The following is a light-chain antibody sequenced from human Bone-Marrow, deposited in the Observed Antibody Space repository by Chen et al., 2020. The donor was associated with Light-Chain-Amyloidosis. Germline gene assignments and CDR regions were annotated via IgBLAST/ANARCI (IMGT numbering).Light chain of an antibody. CDR1: QTISSNY. J-gene: IGKJ4*01. CDR3: QQYGSSPLT. V-gene: IGKV3-20*01. CDR2: GSS. Sequence: EVVMTQSPGTLSLSPGEGANLSCRASQTISSNYLTWYQQKFGQAPRLLIYGSSRRSTGIPDRFTGSGSGTDFTLTIDRREPEDFAMYYCQQYGSSPLTFGGGTKVEIK.